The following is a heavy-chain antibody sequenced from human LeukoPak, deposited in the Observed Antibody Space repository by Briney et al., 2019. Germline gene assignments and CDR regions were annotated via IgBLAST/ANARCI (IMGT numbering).Heavy chain of an antibody. Sequence: GGSLRLSCATSGFTFSDYYMGWIRQAPGKGLEGVSYISFSGSTIYYADSVKGRFTISSDNSKNTLYLQMNSLRAEDTAVYYCARDPYYYDSRGYFDLWGRGTLVTVSS. CDR1: GFTFSDYY. D-gene: IGHD3-22*01. J-gene: IGHJ2*01. CDR3: ARDPYYYDSRGYFDL. V-gene: IGHV3-11*01. CDR2: ISFSGSTI.